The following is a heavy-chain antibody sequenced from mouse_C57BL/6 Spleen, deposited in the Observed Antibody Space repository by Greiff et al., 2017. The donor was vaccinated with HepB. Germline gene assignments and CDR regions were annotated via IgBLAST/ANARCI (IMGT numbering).Heavy chain of an antibody. CDR3: ARKKEDGYYAMDY. CDR1: GFSLTSYG. CDR2: IWSGGST. V-gene: IGHV2-2*01. J-gene: IGHJ4*01. D-gene: IGHD2-3*01. Sequence: QVHVKQSGPGLVQPSQSLSITCTVSGFSLTSYGVHWVRQSPGKGLEWLGVIWSGGSTDYNAAFISRLSISKDNSKSQVFFKMNSLQADDTAIYYCARKKEDGYYAMDYWGQGTSVTVSS.